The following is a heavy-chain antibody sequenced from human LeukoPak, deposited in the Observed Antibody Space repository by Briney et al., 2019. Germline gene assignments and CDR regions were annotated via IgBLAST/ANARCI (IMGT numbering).Heavy chain of an antibody. CDR1: GFSFSGYW. CDR2: IKEDGSDK. CDR3: AKGGHYNFDY. V-gene: IGHV3-7*01. J-gene: IGHJ4*02. D-gene: IGHD4-11*01. Sequence: GGSLRLSCAASGFSFSGYWMTWVRQAQGKGLEWVANIKEDGSDKYYVDSVKGRFSISRDNAKNSLYLQMNSLRTEDTAVYYCAKGGHYNFDYWGQGTLVTVSS.